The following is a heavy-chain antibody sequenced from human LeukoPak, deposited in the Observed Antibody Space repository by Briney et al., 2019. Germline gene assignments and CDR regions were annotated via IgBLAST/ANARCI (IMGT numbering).Heavy chain of an antibody. CDR1: GGSISSYY. CDR2: IYYSGST. V-gene: IGHV4-59*01. Sequence: SETLSLTCTVSGGSISSYYWSWIRQPPGKGLEWIGYIYYSGSTNYNPSLKSRGTISVDTSKNQVSLELGSVTAASRGVDHCARDIDYDSRGYYFDYWGQGTLVTVSS. CDR3: ARDIDYDSRGYYFDY. D-gene: IGHD3-22*01. J-gene: IGHJ4*02.